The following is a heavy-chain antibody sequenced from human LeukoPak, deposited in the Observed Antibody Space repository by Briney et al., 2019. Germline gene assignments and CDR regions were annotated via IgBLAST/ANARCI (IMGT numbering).Heavy chain of an antibody. CDR1: GGSSSGYY. Sequence: PSETLSLTCAVYGGSSSGYYWSWIRQPPGKGLEWIGEINHSGSTNYNPSLKSRVTISVDTSKNQFSLKLSSVTAADTAVYYCATIGFWSGPIPTYYMDVWGKGTTVTVSS. D-gene: IGHD3-3*01. CDR2: INHSGST. CDR3: ATIGFWSGPIPTYYMDV. J-gene: IGHJ6*03. V-gene: IGHV4-34*01.